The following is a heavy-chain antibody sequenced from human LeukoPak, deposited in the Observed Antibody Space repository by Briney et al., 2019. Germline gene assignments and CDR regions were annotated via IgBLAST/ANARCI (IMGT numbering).Heavy chain of an antibody. D-gene: IGHD6-19*01. CDR3: ARGAPIRVAVAATFDP. J-gene: IGHJ5*02. V-gene: IGHV1-3*01. Sequence: ASVKVSCKTSGFTFTAYTMHWVRQAPGQRLEWMGWINAANGNTQYSQKFQGRVTITRDTSASTAYMELSSLRSEDTAVYYCARGAPIRVAVAATFDPWGQGTLVTVPS. CDR1: GFTFTAYT. CDR2: INAANGNT.